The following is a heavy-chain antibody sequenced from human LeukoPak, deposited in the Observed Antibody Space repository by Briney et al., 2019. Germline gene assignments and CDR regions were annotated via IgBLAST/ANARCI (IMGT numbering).Heavy chain of an antibody. CDR3: ARVGSSWYSLGGRGDWFDP. J-gene: IGHJ5*02. CDR2: IYHSGST. CDR1: GYSISSGYY. D-gene: IGHD6-13*01. V-gene: IGHV4-38-2*02. Sequence: PSETLSLTCTVSGYSISSGYYWGWIRQPPGKGLEWIGSIYHSGSTYYNPSLKSRVTISVDTSKNQFSLKLSSVTAADTAVYYCARVGSSWYSLGGRGDWFDPWGQGTLVTVSS.